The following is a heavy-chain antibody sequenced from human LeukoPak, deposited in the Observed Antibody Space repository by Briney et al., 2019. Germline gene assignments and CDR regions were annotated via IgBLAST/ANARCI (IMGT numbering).Heavy chain of an antibody. CDR1: GFTFSSYA. D-gene: IGHD3-16*02. V-gene: IGHV3-30-3*01. J-gene: IGHJ2*01. CDR2: ISYDGSNK. CDR3: ARDKSDYVWGSYRCTYLTWYFDL. Sequence: GGSLRLSCAASGFTFSSYAMHWVRQAPGKGLEWVAVISYDGSNKYYADSVKGRFTISRDNSKNTLYLQMNSLRAEDTAVYYCARDKSDYVWGSYRCTYLTWYFDLWGRGTLVTVSS.